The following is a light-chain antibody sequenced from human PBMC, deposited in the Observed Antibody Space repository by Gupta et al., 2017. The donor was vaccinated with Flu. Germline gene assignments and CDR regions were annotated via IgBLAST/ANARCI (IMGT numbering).Light chain of an antibody. CDR3: SSYRSSSTSFF. CDR1: TSDVGANNY. Sequence: QSALTQPASVSGSPGQSIAISCTGTTSDVGANNYVSWYQQHPGKAPKVMIYGVNNRPSGVSDRFAGSKSGNTASLTISGLQAEDEADYYCSSYRSSSTSFFFGTGTKVTVL. V-gene: IGLV2-14*01. CDR2: GVN. J-gene: IGLJ1*01.